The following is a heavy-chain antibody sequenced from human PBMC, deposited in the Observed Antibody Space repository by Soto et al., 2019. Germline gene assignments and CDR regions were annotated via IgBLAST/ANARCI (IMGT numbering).Heavy chain of an antibody. CDR3: ARAMSSGWYSAFDI. CDR2: IWYDGSNK. CDR1: GFTFSSYG. V-gene: IGHV3-33*01. J-gene: IGHJ3*02. D-gene: IGHD6-19*01. Sequence: AGGSLRLSCAASGFTFSSYGMHWVRQAPGKGLEWVAVIWYDGSNKYYADSVKGRFTISRDNSKNTLYLQMNSLRAEDTAVYYCARAMSSGWYSAFDIWGQGTMVTVSS.